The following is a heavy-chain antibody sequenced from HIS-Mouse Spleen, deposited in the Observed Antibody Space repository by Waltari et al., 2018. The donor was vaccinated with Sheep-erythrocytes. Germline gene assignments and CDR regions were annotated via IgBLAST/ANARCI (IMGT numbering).Heavy chain of an antibody. D-gene: IGHD6-6*01. CDR1: GFTFSSYS. Sequence: EVQLVESGGGLVKPGGSLRLSCAASGFTFSSYSMNWVRQAPGKGLEWVSSISSSSSYIYYADSVKGRLTISRDNAKNSLYLQMNSLRAEDTAVYYCARDSTSDAFDIWGQGTMVTVSS. V-gene: IGHV3-21*01. J-gene: IGHJ3*02. CDR3: ARDSTSDAFDI. CDR2: ISSSSSYI.